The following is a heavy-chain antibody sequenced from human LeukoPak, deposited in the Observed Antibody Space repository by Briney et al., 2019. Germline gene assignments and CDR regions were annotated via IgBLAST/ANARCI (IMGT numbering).Heavy chain of an antibody. CDR3: AREDSGSYYSPYDY. Sequence: GGSLRLSCAASGFTVSSNYMSWVRQAPGKGLEWVSVIYSGGSTYYADSVKGRFTISRDNSKNTLYLQMSSLRAEDTAVYYCAREDSGSYYSPYDYWGQGTLVTVSS. V-gene: IGHV3-66*01. D-gene: IGHD3-10*01. CDR1: GFTVSSNY. CDR2: IYSGGST. J-gene: IGHJ4*02.